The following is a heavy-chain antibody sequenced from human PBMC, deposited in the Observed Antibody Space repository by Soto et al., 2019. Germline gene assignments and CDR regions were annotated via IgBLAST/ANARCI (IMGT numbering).Heavy chain of an antibody. Sequence: SETLSLTCAVYGGSFSGYYWNWIRQPPGKGLEWIGEIDHSGYTNYNPSLKSRVTISVDTSKKQFSLRLTSVTAADRGVYYCARGVDSWSGYLFWGQGTPVTVSS. CDR2: IDHSGYT. D-gene: IGHD3-3*01. J-gene: IGHJ4*02. V-gene: IGHV4-34*01. CDR1: GGSFSGYY. CDR3: ARGVDSWSGYLF.